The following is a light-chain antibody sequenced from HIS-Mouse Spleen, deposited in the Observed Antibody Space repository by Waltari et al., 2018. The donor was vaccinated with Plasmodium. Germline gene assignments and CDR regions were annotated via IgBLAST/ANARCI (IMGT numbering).Light chain of an antibody. CDR2: EDS. CDR1: ALPKKN. J-gene: IGLJ3*02. Sequence: SHAPTQPPSVSVSPAQTARTTRPGPALPKKNPYLYQQKAGQAPVLVIYEDSKRPSGIPERFSGSSSGTMATLTISGAQVEDEADYYCYSTDSSGNHRVFGGGTKLTVL. V-gene: IGLV3-10*01. CDR3: YSTDSSGNHRV.